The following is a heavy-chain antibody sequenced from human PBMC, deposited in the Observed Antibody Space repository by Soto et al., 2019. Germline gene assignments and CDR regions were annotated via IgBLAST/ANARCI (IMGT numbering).Heavy chain of an antibody. Sequence: ASVKVSCKASGYTFTSYYMHWVRQAPGQGLEWMGIISPSGGSTTYAQKFQGRVRMTRDTSTSTVYMELSSLRSEDTAVYYCAGPPELTRIYYYYGMDVWGQGTTVTVSS. V-gene: IGHV1-46*01. J-gene: IGHJ6*02. CDR3: AGPPELTRIYYYYGMDV. D-gene: IGHD1-7*01. CDR1: GYTFTSYY. CDR2: ISPSGGST.